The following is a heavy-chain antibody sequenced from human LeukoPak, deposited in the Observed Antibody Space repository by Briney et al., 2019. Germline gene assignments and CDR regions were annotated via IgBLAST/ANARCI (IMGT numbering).Heavy chain of an antibody. CDR3: ARVFKEIVVVYTGTASYYGMDV. CDR2: ISGSSSTI. V-gene: IGHV3-48*01. J-gene: IGHJ6*02. Sequence: GGSLRLSCAASGFTFSSYSMNWVRQAPGKGLEWVSYISGSSSTIYYADSVKGRFTISRDNAKNSLYLQMNSLRAEDTAVYYCARVFKEIVVVYTGTASYYGMDVWGQGTTVTVSS. D-gene: IGHD2-15*01. CDR1: GFTFSSYS.